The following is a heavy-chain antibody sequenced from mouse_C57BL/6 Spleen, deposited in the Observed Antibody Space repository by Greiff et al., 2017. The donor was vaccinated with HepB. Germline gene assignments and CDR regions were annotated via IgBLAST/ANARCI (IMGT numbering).Heavy chain of an antibody. D-gene: IGHD2-2*01. CDR2: INPNNGGT. CDR3: ASHSIYYGYDLSFAY. CDR1: GYTFTDYN. Sequence: EVQLQQSGPELVKPGASVKIPCKASGYTFTDYNMDWVKQSHGKSLEWIGDINPNNGGTIYNQKFKGKATLTVDKSSSTAYMELRSLPSKDTSVYFCASHSIYYGYDLSFAYWGQGTLVTVSA. V-gene: IGHV1-18*01. J-gene: IGHJ3*01.